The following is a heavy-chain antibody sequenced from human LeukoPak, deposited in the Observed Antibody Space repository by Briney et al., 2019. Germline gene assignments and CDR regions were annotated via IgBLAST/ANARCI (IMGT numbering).Heavy chain of an antibody. D-gene: IGHD3-10*01. Sequence: ASVKVSCKVSGYTLTELSMHWVRQAPGKGLEWMGGFDPEDGETTYAQKFQGRVTMTEDTSTDTAYMELSSLRSEDTAVYCCATRMYSSGSYSYYLDYWGQGTLVTVSS. CDR3: ATRMYSSGSYSYYLDY. CDR2: FDPEDGET. J-gene: IGHJ4*02. V-gene: IGHV1-24*01. CDR1: GYTLTELS.